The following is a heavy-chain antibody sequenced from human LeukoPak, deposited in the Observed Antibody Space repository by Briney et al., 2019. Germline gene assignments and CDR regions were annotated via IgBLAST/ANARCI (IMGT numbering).Heavy chain of an antibody. V-gene: IGHV4-39*01. CDR3: RATSLKQWLQKAN. CDR2: IYYSGST. D-gene: IGHD6-19*01. Sequence: SETLSLTCTVSGGSISSSSYYWGWICQPPGKGLEWIGSIYYSGSTYYNPSLKSRVTISVDTSKNQFSLKLSSVTAADTAVYYCRATSLKQWLQKANWGQGTLVTVSS. J-gene: IGHJ4*02. CDR1: GGSISSSSYY.